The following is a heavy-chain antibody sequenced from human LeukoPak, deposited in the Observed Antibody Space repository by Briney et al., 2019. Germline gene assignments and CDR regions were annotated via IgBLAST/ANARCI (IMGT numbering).Heavy chain of an antibody. CDR2: IRYDGSNK. CDR3: ANPADYGDYATRRYAFDI. CDR1: GFTFSSYG. V-gene: IGHV3-30*02. J-gene: IGHJ3*02. Sequence: PGGSLRLSCAASGFTFSSYGMHWVRQAPGKGLEWVAFIRYDGSNKYYADSVKGRFTISRDNSKNTLYLQMNSLRAEDTAVYYCANPADYGDYATRRYAFDIWGQGTMVTVSS. D-gene: IGHD4-17*01.